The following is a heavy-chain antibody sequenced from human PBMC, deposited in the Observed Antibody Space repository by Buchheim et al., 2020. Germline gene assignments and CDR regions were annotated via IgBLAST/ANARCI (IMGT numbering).Heavy chain of an antibody. CDR1: GFTFSSYA. CDR2: ISGSGGST. D-gene: IGHD2-2*01. CDR3: AKDRSEEDIVVVPAWFDH. J-gene: IGHJ5*02. Sequence: EVQLLEAGGGLVQPGGSLRLSCAASGFTFSSYAMSWVRQAPGKGLELVSAISGSGGSTYYADSVKGRFTISRDTSKNTLYLQMNSLRAEDTAVYYCAKDRSEEDIVVVPAWFDHWGQGTL. V-gene: IGHV3-23*01.